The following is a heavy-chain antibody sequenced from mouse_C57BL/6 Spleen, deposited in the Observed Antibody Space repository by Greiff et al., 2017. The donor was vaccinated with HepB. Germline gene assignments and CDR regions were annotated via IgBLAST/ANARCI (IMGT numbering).Heavy chain of an antibody. CDR2: IDPSDSYT. CDR3: ACGSSLGFAY. J-gene: IGHJ3*01. V-gene: IGHV1-50*01. CDR1: GYTFTSYW. D-gene: IGHD1-1*01. Sequence: QVQLQQPGAELVKPGASVKLSCKASGYTFTSYWMQWVKQRPGQGLEWIGEIDPSDSYTNYNQKFKGKATLTVDTSSSTAYMQLSSLTSEDSAVYYCACGSSLGFAYWGQGTLVTVSA.